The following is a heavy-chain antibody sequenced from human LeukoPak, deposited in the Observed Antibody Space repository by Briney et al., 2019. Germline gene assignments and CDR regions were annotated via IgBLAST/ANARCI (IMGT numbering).Heavy chain of an antibody. CDR1: EYTFTSYY. CDR3: ARERGDSGYSYSL. Sequence: GASVKVSCKASEYTFTSYYMHWVRQAPGQGLEWMGWINPNSGVTNYAQKFQGRVTMTRDTSISAAYMELNRLTSDDTAVYYCARERGDSGYSYSLWGQGTLVTVSS. V-gene: IGHV1-2*02. J-gene: IGHJ4*02. D-gene: IGHD5-18*01. CDR2: INPNSGVT.